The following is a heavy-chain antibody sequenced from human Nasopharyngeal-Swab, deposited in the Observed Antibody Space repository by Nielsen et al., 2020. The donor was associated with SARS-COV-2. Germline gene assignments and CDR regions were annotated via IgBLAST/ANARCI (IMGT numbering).Heavy chain of an antibody. CDR3: ARTEVGANLFDY. CDR1: GYSISSGYY. Sequence: SETLSLTCTVSGYSISSGYYWGWIRQPPGKGLEWIGSIYHSGSTYYNPSLKSRVTISVDTSKNQFSLKLSSVTAADTAVYYCARTEVGANLFDYWGQGTLVTVSS. D-gene: IGHD1-26*01. V-gene: IGHV4-38-2*02. J-gene: IGHJ4*02. CDR2: IYHSGST.